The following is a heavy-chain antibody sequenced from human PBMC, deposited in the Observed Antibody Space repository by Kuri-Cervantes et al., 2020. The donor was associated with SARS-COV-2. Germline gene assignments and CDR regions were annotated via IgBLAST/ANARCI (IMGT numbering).Heavy chain of an antibody. V-gene: IGHV3-73*01. CDR2: IRSKANSYET. CDR3: TRRGPQQQLVRNYYYGMDV. J-gene: IGHJ6*02. D-gene: IGHD6-13*01. CDR1: GFTFSGSA. Sequence: LTCAASGFTFSGSAMHWVRQASGKGLEWVGRIRSKANSYETAYAASVKGCSTNTRDDSKNTEYQQMNSLKTEDTAVYYCTRRGPQQQLVRNYYYGMDVWGQGTTVTVSS.